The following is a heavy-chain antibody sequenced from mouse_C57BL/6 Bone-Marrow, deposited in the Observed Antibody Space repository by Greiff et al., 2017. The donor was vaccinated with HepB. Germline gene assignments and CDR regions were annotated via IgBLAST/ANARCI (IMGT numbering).Heavy chain of an antibody. D-gene: IGHD2-12*01. CDR1: GYTFTSYT. Sequence: QVQLQQSGAELARPGASVKMSCKASGYTFTSYTMHWVKQRPGQGLEWIVYINPSSGYTKYNQKFKDKATLTADKSSSTAYMQLSSLTSEDSAVYYCASPLRQDYWGQGTTLTVSS. CDR2: INPSSGYT. V-gene: IGHV1-4*01. CDR3: ASPLRQDY. J-gene: IGHJ2*01.